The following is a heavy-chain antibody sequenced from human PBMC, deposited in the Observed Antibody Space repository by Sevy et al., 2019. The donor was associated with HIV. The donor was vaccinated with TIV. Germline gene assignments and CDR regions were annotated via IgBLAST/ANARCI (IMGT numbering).Heavy chain of an antibody. CDR3: ARAFCSGGRCYSLAY. V-gene: IGHV1-18*04. CDR1: GYTFTTYR. D-gene: IGHD2-15*01. J-gene: IGHJ4*02. CDR2: ISPHNADT. Sequence: ASVKVSCKASGYTFTTYRITWVRQAPGQGLEWMGWISPHNADTNYAQKDRGRVTMTTDTSTSTAYMELRSLRSDDTAVYYCARAFCSGGRCYSLAYWGQGTLVTVSS.